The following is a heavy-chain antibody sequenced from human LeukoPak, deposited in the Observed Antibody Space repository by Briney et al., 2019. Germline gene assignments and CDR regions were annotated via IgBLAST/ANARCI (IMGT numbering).Heavy chain of an antibody. D-gene: IGHD1-26*01. V-gene: IGHV3-23*01. J-gene: IGHJ3*02. CDR1: GFTFNNYA. CDR3: AKSRWETYAVRAFDI. CDR2: ISGGGST. Sequence: GGSLRLSCAASGFTFNNYAMTWVRQAPGKGLEWVSAISGGGSTYYADSVKGRFTISRDNPKNALYLQMNSLRAEDTAVYYCAKSRWETYAVRAFDIWGQGTMVTVSS.